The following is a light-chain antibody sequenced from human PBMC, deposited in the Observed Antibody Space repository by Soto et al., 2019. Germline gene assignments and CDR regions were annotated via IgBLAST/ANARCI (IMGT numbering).Light chain of an antibody. CDR1: QNISNY. Sequence: QVTQSPPSLSASIGDTVILTCRSAQNISNYLNWYQQKPGQAPKLLIYDASDLEMGVPSRFSGSGSGTHFTLTISGLQPEDIATYYCQQFGDLTFIFGQGTRLEIK. V-gene: IGKV1-33*01. J-gene: IGKJ5*01. CDR3: QQFGDLTFI. CDR2: DAS.